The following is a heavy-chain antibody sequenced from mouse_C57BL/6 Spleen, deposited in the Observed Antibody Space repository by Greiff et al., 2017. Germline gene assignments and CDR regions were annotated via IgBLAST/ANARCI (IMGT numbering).Heavy chain of an antibody. CDR3: AKGGYYGSREYFDV. V-gene: IGHV1-50*01. CDR2: IDPSDSYT. CDR1: GYTFTSYW. J-gene: IGHJ1*03. D-gene: IGHD1-1*01. Sequence: QVQLQQPGAELVKPGASVKLSCKASGYTFTSYWMQWVKQRPGQGLEWIGEIDPSDSYTTYNQKFKGKATLTVDTSSSTAYMQLSSLTAEDSAVYYCAKGGYYGSREYFDVWGTGTTVTVSS.